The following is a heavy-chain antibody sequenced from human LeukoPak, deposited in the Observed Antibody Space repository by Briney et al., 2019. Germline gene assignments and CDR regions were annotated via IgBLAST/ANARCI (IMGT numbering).Heavy chain of an antibody. CDR3: ARAKKRSGRSRNFYLDV. CDR1: DDPINSGVYY. D-gene: IGHD1-26*01. V-gene: IGHV4-61*09. J-gene: IGHJ6*03. CDR2: IYTSGTTT. Sequence: SETLSLTCTVSDDPINSGVYYWNWIRQPAGTGLEWIGHIYTSGTTTNSNPSLKSRVAISLDTSKNHFSLKLSSVTAADTAVYHCARAKKRSGRSRNFYLDVWGKGTTVTVSS.